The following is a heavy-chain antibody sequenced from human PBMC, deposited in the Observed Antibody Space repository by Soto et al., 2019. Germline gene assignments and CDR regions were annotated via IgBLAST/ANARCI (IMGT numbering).Heavy chain of an antibody. V-gene: IGHV3-30*03. Sequence: VQLVESGGGVVQPGRSLRLSCAASGFTFSDYAMHWVRQAPGKGLEWVAVVSHDGRNTHYADSVKGRFTISRDSSKKTVSLEMTSLSAEDTAVYYCATGGRQWLVTSDFNYWGQGALVTVSS. CDR2: VSHDGRNT. CDR3: ATGGRQWLVTSDFNY. J-gene: IGHJ4*02. D-gene: IGHD6-19*01. CDR1: GFTFSDYA.